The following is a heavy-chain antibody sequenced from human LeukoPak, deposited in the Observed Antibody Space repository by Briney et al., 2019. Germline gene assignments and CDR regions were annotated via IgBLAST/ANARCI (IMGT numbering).Heavy chain of an antibody. J-gene: IGHJ3*01. CDR2: IYPGDSGP. Sequence: GESLKISCKVSGYSFTSYCIGWARPMPGKGLEWMGIIYPGDSGPTYSPSFQGQVTISVDKSINTAYLQWSSLQASDTAMYYCGMSGDRVPLQDDVFDVWGQGTMVTVST. CDR1: GYSFTSYC. V-gene: IGHV5-51*01. CDR3: GMSGDRVPLQDDVFDV. D-gene: IGHD1-26*01.